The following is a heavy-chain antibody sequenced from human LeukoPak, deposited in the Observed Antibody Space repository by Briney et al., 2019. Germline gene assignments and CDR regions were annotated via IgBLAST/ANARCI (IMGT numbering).Heavy chain of an antibody. CDR3: ASLSAIIVVVPAAIDYYGMDV. CDR1: GFTFSSYS. CDR2: ISSSSTI. V-gene: IGHV3-48*04. J-gene: IGHJ6*02. D-gene: IGHD2-2*01. Sequence: PGGSLRLSCAASGFTFSSYSMNWVRQAPGKGLEWVSYISSSSTIYYADSVKGRFTISRDNAKNSLYLQMNSLRADDTAVYYCASLSAIIVVVPAAIDYYGMDVWGQGTTATVSS.